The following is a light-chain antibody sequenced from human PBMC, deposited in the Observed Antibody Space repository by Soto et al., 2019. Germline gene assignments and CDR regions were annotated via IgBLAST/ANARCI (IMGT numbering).Light chain of an antibody. CDR3: AAWDDSLNGYV. CDR2: SNN. Sequence: QSVLTQPPSASGTPGQRVTISCSGSSSNIGSNTVNWYQQLPGTAPKLLIYSNNQRPSGVPDRFSGSKSGTSASLANSGPQSEDEADYYCAAWDDSLNGYVFGTGTKVTVL. V-gene: IGLV1-44*01. CDR1: SSNIGSNT. J-gene: IGLJ1*01.